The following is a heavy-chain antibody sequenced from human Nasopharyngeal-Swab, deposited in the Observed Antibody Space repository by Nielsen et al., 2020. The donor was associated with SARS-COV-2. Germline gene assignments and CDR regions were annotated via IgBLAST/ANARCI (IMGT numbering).Heavy chain of an antibody. Sequence: GGPLRLSCAAFGFTFSSYAMHWVRQAPGKGLEWVAVISYGGSNKYYADSVKGRFTISRDNSKNTLYLQMNSLRAEDAAVYYCARDLFHSSSWYEDYWGQGTLVTVSS. CDR3: ARDLFHSSSWYEDY. CDR2: ISYGGSNK. V-gene: IGHV3-30*04. J-gene: IGHJ4*02. CDR1: GFTFSSYA. D-gene: IGHD6-13*01.